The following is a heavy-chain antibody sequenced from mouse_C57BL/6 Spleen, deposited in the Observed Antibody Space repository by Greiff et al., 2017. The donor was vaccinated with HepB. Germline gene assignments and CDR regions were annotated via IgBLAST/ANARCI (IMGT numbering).Heavy chain of an antibody. Sequence: EVQVVESGGGLVKPGGSLKLSCAASGFTFSDYGMHWVRQAPEKGLEWVAYISSGSSTIYYADTVKGRFTISRDNAKNTLFLQMTSLRSEDTAMYYCARPSHYGYDYAMDYWGQGTSVTVSS. CDR1: GFTFSDYG. V-gene: IGHV5-17*01. D-gene: IGHD2-2*01. CDR2: ISSGSSTI. J-gene: IGHJ4*01. CDR3: ARPSHYGYDYAMDY.